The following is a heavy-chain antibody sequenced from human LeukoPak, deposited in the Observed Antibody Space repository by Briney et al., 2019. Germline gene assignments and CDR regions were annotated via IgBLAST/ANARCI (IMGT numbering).Heavy chain of an antibody. Sequence: ASVKVSCKASGYTFTSFYMHWVRQAPGQGLEWMGIFNPSGSSTTYAQKFQGRVTMTRDRSTSIVYMELSSLGSEDTAVYYCARAGENYYDFYYWGQGTLATVSS. V-gene: IGHV1-46*01. CDR2: FNPSGSST. D-gene: IGHD1-26*01. CDR1: GYTFTSFY. CDR3: ARAGENYYDFYY. J-gene: IGHJ4*02.